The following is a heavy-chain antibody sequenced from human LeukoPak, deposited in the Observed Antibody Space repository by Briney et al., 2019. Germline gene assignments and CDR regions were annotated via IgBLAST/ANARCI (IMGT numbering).Heavy chain of an antibody. CDR2: ISFDGSNK. D-gene: IGHD2-15*01. Sequence: GGSLRLSCTASGFTFSSYGMHWVRQAPGKGLEWVAVISFDGSNKYYADSVKGRFTISRDNFKNTLYLQMNSLRAEDTAVYYCAKLPLYCSGGSCSAEYFQHWGQGTLVTVSS. CDR1: GFTFSSYG. CDR3: AKLPLYCSGGSCSAEYFQH. J-gene: IGHJ1*01. V-gene: IGHV3-30*18.